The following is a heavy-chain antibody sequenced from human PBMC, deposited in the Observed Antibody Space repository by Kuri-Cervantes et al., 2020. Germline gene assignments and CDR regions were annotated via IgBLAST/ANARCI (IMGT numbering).Heavy chain of an antibody. V-gene: IGHV1-69*06. J-gene: IGHJ3*02. CDR3: ARDTPNYGDYADAFDI. CDR2: IIPIFGTA. CDR1: GGTFSSYA. Sequence: SVKVSCKASGGTFSSYAISWVRQAPGQGLEWMGGIIPIFGTANYAQKFQGRVTITADKSTSTAHMELRSLRSDDTAVYYCARDTPNYGDYADAFDIWGQGTMVTVSS. D-gene: IGHD4-17*01.